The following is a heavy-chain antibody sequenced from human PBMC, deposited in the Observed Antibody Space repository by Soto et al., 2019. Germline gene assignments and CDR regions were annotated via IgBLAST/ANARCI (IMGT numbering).Heavy chain of an antibody. J-gene: IGHJ6*03. CDR1: GGSISSSSYY. V-gene: IGHV4-39*01. D-gene: IGHD3-10*01. CDR2: IYYSGST. Sequence: PSETLSLTCTVSGGSISSSSYYWGWIRQPPGKGLEWIGSIYYSGSTYYNPSLKSRVTISVDTSKNQFSLKLSSVTAADTAVYYCARGGYGSGSYYYYYYYMDVWGKGTTVTVSS. CDR3: ARGGYGSGSYYYYYYYMDV.